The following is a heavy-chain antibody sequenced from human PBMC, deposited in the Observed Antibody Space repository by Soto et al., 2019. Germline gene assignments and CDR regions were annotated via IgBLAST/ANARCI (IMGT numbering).Heavy chain of an antibody. Sequence: QVQLQESGPGLVKPSQTLSLTCTVSGGSISSGGYYWSWIRQHPGKGLEWIGYIYYSGSTYYNPSLKSRVTISVDTSKNQFSLKLSSVTAADTAVYYCASLILTGPENYYYGMDVWGQGTTVTVSS. V-gene: IGHV4-31*03. D-gene: IGHD3-9*01. CDR2: IYYSGST. CDR1: GGSISSGGYY. CDR3: ASLILTGPENYYYGMDV. J-gene: IGHJ6*02.